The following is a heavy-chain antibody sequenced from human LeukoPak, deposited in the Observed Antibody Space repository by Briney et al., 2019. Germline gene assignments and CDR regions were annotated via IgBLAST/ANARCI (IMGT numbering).Heavy chain of an antibody. CDR2: IYSGDST. V-gene: IGHV3-53*01. D-gene: IGHD4-17*01. CDR3: ARGGYGEYVQAFDI. CDR1: GLPFTGNK. J-gene: IGHJ3*02. Sequence: PGGPLGLYFAAPGLPFTGNKISWARQPPGKGLEWVSVIYSGDSTYYADSVKGRSSISRDNSKNTVYLQMTSLRAEDAAVYYCARGGYGEYVQAFDIWGQGTMVTVSS.